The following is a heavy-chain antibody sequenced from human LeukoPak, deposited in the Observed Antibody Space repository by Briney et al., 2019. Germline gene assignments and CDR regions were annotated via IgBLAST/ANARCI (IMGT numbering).Heavy chain of an antibody. D-gene: IGHD3-3*01. CDR1: GYTFTSYG. V-gene: IGHV1-18*01. J-gene: IGHJ4*02. CDR2: ISAYNGNT. CDR3: ATARHPPLYDFWSGGYFDY. Sequence: ASVKVSCKASGYTFTSYGISWVRQAPGQGLEWMGWISAYNGNTNYAQKLQGRVTMTEDTSTDTAYMELSSLRSEDTAVYYCATARHPPLYDFWSGGYFDYWGQGTLVTVSS.